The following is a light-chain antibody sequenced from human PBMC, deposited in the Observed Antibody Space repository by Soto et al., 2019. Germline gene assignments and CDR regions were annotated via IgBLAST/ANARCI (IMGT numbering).Light chain of an antibody. CDR1: KLGDKY. V-gene: IGLV3-1*01. CDR2: HDS. CDR3: QTWDSSSAV. J-gene: IGLJ2*01. Sequence: SYELTQPPSVSVSPGQTASITCSGDKLGDKYACWYQQRPGQSPVLVIYHDSERPSGIPERFSGSNSGNTAILTIRGTQAMDEADYYCQTWDSSSAVFGGGTKLTVL.